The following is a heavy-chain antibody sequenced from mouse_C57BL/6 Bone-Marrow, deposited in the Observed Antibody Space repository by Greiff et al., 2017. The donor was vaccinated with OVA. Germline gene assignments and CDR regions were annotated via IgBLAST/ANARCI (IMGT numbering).Heavy chain of an antibody. D-gene: IGHD3-2*02. CDR1: GFTFSSYG. J-gene: IGHJ3*01. V-gene: IGHV5-6*01. Sequence: EVQLQESGGDLVKPGGSLKLSCAASGFTFSSYGMSWVRQTPDKRLEWVATISSGGSYTYYPDSVKGRFTISRDNAKNTLYLQMSSLKSEDTAMYYCARREQGRQLRRRAWFAYWGQGTLVTVSA. CDR2: ISSGGSYT. CDR3: ARREQGRQLRRRAWFAY.